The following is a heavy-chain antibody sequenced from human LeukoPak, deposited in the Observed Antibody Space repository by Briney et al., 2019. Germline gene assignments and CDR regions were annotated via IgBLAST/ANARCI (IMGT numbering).Heavy chain of an antibody. Sequence: SETLSLTCTVSGYSISSDYYWGWVRQPAGKGLEWIGRIYTSGSTNYNPSLKSRVTISVDTSKNQFSLKLSSVTAADTAVYYCARDIVVVPAATEYYFDYWGQGTLVTVSS. CDR2: IYTSGST. V-gene: IGHV4-61*02. CDR3: ARDIVVVPAATEYYFDY. D-gene: IGHD2-2*01. J-gene: IGHJ4*02. CDR1: GYSISSDYY.